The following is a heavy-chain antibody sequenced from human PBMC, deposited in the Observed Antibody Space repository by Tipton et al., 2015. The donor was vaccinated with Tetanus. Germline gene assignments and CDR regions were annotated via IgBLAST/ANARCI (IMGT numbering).Heavy chain of an antibody. J-gene: IGHJ4*02. Sequence: TLSLTCTVSGGSIRGGTFYWGWIRQPPGKGLEWIGSIYESGDTYYIPSLKSRVTISVDTSKNQFSLNLNSMDAADTGVYYCARHQSGYFTPFDYWGQGNLVTVPS. CDR3: ARHQSGYFTPFDY. CDR1: GGSIRGGTFY. V-gene: IGHV4-39*01. D-gene: IGHD3-3*01. CDR2: IYESGDT.